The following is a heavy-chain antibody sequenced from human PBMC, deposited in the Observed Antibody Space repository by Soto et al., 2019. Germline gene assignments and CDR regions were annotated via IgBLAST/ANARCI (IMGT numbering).Heavy chain of an antibody. Sequence: QITLKESGPTLVKPTQTLTLTCTFSGFSLSTSGVGVGWIRQPPGKALEWLALIYWNDDKRYSPSLKSRLTITKDTSKNQVVLTMTNMDPVDTATYYCARRRGVTIFGVVSYYGMDVWGQGTTVTVSS. CDR3: ARRRGVTIFGVVSYYGMDV. CDR1: GFSLSTSGVG. D-gene: IGHD3-3*01. V-gene: IGHV2-5*01. J-gene: IGHJ6*02. CDR2: IYWNDDK.